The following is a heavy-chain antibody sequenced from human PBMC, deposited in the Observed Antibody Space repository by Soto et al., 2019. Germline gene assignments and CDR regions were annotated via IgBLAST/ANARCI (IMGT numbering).Heavy chain of an antibody. CDR1: GFSFPDYD. CDR3: AKEGRLRSPAGDYFDS. CDR2: VGRFGNT. D-gene: IGHD3-10*01. J-gene: IGHJ4*02. Sequence: GGSLRLSCEGSGFSFPDYDMDWVRQTPGKGLEWVAAVGRFGNTYYRDSVRGRFTISRDDSRNTVYLQMNRLRVEDTAVYFCAKEGRLRSPAGDYFDSWAQGSLVTVSS. V-gene: IGHV3-23*01.